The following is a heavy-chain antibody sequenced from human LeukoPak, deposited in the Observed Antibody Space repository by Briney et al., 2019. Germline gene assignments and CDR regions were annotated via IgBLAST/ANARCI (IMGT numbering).Heavy chain of an antibody. V-gene: IGHV3-48*03. J-gene: IGHJ4*02. Sequence: SGGSLRLSCAASGFTFSSYEMNWVRQAPGKGLEWVSYISSSGSSIYYADSVKGRFTISRDNAKNSLYLQMNSLRAEDTAVYYCARAITNYGYIFDYWGQGTLVTVSS. CDR3: ARAITNYGYIFDY. CDR2: ISSSGSSI. D-gene: IGHD5-18*01. CDR1: GFTFSSYE.